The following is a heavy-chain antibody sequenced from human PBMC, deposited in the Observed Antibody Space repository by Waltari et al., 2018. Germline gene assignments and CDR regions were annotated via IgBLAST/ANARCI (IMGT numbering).Heavy chain of an antibody. CDR2: INYSGEP. CDR3: AGGTIGSGSYYDGGMDV. D-gene: IGHD1-26*01. J-gene: IGHJ6*02. Sequence: QVQLQQWGAGLLKPSETLSLTCDVYGGSFNTYSWAWIRQPPEKGLEWIGEINYSGEPNSTPSLKSRVTISVDTSKNRFSLRLNSVTAADTAVYYCAGGTIGSGSYYDGGMDVWGQGTTVTVSS. CDR1: GGSFNTYS. V-gene: IGHV4-34*01.